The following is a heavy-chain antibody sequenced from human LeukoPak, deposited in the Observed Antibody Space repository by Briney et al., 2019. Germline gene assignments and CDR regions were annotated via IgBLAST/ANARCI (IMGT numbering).Heavy chain of an antibody. CDR2: IHYAGST. D-gene: IGHD5/OR15-5a*01. CDR3: ARLPPVYDPYYFDF. CDR1: GQSISTDNH. Sequence: SETLSLTCIVSGQSISTDNHWGWIRQSPGKGLEWIGTIHYAGSTYYNPSLKSRVTMSLVTSKDQFSLRLTYVTAADTAIYYCARLPPVYDPYYFDFWGQGTLVTVSS. J-gene: IGHJ4*02. V-gene: IGHV4-38-2*02.